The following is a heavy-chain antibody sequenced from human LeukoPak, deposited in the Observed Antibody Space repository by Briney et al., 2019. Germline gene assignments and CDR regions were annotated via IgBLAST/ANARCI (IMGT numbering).Heavy chain of an antibody. CDR1: GFTFSTYS. CDR3: AKAYNSGIYGGFDS. V-gene: IGHV3-30-3*01. D-gene: IGHD6-19*01. Sequence: GGSLRLSCATSGFTFSTYSMHWVRQAPGKGLEWVALISYDGSTKYYADSVKGRFTMSRDNSKNILYLQMNSLRAEDTALYYCAKAYNSGIYGGFDSWGQGTLVTVSS. CDR2: ISYDGSTK. J-gene: IGHJ4*02.